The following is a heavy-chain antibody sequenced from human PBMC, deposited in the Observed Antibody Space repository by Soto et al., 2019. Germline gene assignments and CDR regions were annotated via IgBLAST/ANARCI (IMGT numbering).Heavy chain of an antibody. J-gene: IGHJ5*02. CDR2: ISSGGSNK. V-gene: IGHV3-21*05. CDR3: ARDYYGSGSYYKRQVWFDP. Sequence: GGSLRLSCAASGFTFSSYGMHWVRQAPGKGLEWVSDISSGGSNKCYADSVKGRFTISRDNAKNSLYLQMNSLRAEDTAVYYCARDYYGSGSYYKRQVWFDPWGQGTLVTVSS. D-gene: IGHD3-10*01. CDR1: GFTFSSYG.